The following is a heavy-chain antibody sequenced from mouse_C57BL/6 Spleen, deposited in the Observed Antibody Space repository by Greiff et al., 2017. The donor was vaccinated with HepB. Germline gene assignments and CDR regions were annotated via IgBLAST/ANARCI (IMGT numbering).Heavy chain of an antibody. V-gene: IGHV1-81*01. CDR3: SRWYYGSSWFAY. Sequence: QVQLQQSGAELARPGASVKLSCKASGYTFTSYGISWVKQRTGQGLEWIGEIYPRSGNTYYNEKFKGMATLTADKSSSTVYMELRSLTSEDSAVYFCSRWYYGSSWFAYWGQGTLVTVSA. D-gene: IGHD1-1*01. CDR2: IYPRSGNT. CDR1: GYTFTSYG. J-gene: IGHJ3*01.